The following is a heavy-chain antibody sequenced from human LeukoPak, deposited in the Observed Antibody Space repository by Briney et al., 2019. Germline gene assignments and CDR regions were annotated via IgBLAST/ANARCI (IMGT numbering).Heavy chain of an antibody. Sequence: GGSLRLSCAASGFIVSENYMSWVRQAPGKGLEWVSTAYSGGLTFYADPVKGRFTISRDNSKNTLYLQMSSLRAEDTAVYYCVRDRWPGLGDFWGQGTTVTVSS. CDR3: VRDRWPGLGDF. V-gene: IGHV3-66*01. CDR2: AYSGGLT. D-gene: IGHD6-19*01. CDR1: GFIVSENY. J-gene: IGHJ6*02.